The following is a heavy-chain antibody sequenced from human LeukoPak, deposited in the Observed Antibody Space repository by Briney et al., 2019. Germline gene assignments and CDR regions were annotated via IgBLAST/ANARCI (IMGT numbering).Heavy chain of an antibody. Sequence: ASVKVSCKASGYTFTSYGISWVRQAPGQGLKWMGWISAYNGKTNYAQKLQGRVTMTTDTSTSTAYMELRSLRSDDTAVYYCAREGYCSSTSCYTNWFDPWGQGTLVTVSS. CDR1: GYTFTSYG. D-gene: IGHD2-2*02. V-gene: IGHV1-18*01. CDR3: AREGYCSSTSCYTNWFDP. CDR2: ISAYNGKT. J-gene: IGHJ5*02.